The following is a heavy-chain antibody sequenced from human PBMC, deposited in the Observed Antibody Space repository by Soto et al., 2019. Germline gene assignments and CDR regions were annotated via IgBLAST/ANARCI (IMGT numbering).Heavy chain of an antibody. CDR1: GYTFTSYY. D-gene: IGHD3-22*01. V-gene: IGHV1-46*01. J-gene: IGHJ5*02. CDR2: INPSGGST. CDR3: ARDRGSSGYYYANWFDT. Sequence: ASVKVSCTASGYTFTSYYMHWVRQAPGQGLEWMGIINPSGGSTSYAQKFQGRVTMTRDTSTSTVYMELSSLRSEDTAVYYCARDRGSSGYYYANWFDTWVKGTLCTAPQ.